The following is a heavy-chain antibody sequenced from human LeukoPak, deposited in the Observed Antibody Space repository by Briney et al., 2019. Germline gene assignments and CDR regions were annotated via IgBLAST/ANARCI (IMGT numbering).Heavy chain of an antibody. Sequence: PGGSLRLSCAAAGFTFSSYAMSWVRQAPGKGLEWVSAISGSGGSTYYADSVKGRFTISRDNAKNSLYLQMNSLRAEDTAVYYCARAGTDSRGWYNYYYLDVRGKGTTVTVSS. J-gene: IGHJ6*03. CDR3: ARAGTDSRGWYNYYYLDV. D-gene: IGHD6-19*01. CDR2: ISGSGGST. V-gene: IGHV3-23*01. CDR1: GFTFSSYA.